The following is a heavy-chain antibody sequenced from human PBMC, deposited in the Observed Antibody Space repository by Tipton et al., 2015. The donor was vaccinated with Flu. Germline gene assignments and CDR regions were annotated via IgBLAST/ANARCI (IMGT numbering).Heavy chain of an antibody. CDR2: VSRTGST. CDR3: ARRDYSNYVSDPKSWFDP. J-gene: IGHJ5*02. Sequence: TLSLTCTVSGASITSYYWSWIRQFPGKGLEWIGTVSRTGSTIYNPSLKSRVTISIDTSKNQFSLNMRSVTAADMAVYYCARRDYSNYVSDPKSWFDPWGQGTLVAVSS. D-gene: IGHD4-11*01. V-gene: IGHV4-59*08. CDR1: GASITSYY.